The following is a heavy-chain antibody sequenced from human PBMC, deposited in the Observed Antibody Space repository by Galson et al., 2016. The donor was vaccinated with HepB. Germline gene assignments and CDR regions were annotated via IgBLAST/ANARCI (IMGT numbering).Heavy chain of an antibody. J-gene: IGHJ4*02. CDR2: TRNKAKSYTT. CDR1: GFIFSDYY. CDR3: SRSYSLSGRETNFDY. Sequence: SLRLSCAASGFIFSDYYMDWVRQAPGKGLEWVGRTRNKAKSYTTEYAASVKGRFTISRDDSKNALYLEMNSLKTEDTAVYYCSRSYSLSGRETNFDYWGQGTLVTVSS. D-gene: IGHD3-16*02. V-gene: IGHV3-72*01.